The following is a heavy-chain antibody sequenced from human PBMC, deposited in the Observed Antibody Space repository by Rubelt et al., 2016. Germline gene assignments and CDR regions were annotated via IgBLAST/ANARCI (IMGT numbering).Heavy chain of an antibody. V-gene: IGHV1-3*01. CDR1: GYPFATYA. D-gene: IGHD4-17*01. CDR2: IDAGNGDT. Sequence: QVQLVQSGAEVKRPGASVKVSCKASGYPFATYAMHWVRQAPGQRLEWMGWIDAGNGDTKTSNNLQVRVTFTRYTSASTAYMVLSSLRSEDSAVYYCARFALPAVTTAYYYYALDVWGQGTTVTVSS. J-gene: IGHJ6*01. CDR3: ARFALPAVTTAYYYYALDV.